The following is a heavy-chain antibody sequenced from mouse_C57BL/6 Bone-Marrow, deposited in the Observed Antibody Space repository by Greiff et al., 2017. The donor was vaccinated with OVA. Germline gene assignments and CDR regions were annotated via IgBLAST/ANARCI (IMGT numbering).Heavy chain of an antibody. V-gene: IGHV1-81*01. D-gene: IGHD1-1*01. CDR1: GYTFTSYG. CDR2: IYPRSGNT. J-gene: IGHJ3*01. CDR3: ARFQYGGYYGRCYGAY. Sequence: QVQLQQSGAELARPGASVKLSCKASGYTFTSYGISWVKQRTGQGLEWIGEIYPRSGNTYYNEKFKGKATLTADKSSSTAYMELRSLTSEDSAVYFCARFQYGGYYGRCYGAYWGQGTLVTVPA.